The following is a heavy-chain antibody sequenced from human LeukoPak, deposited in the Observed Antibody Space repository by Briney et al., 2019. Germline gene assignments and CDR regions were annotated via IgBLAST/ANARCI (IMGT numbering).Heavy chain of an antibody. Sequence: PGRSLRLSCAASGFTFDDYAMHWVRQAPGKGLEWVSGISWNSGSIGYADSVKGRFTISRDNAKNSLDLQMNSLRAEDTALYYCAKGTGYSSGPFDYWGQGTLVTVSS. D-gene: IGHD6-19*01. J-gene: IGHJ4*02. CDR2: ISWNSGSI. V-gene: IGHV3-9*01. CDR3: AKGTGYSSGPFDY. CDR1: GFTFDDYA.